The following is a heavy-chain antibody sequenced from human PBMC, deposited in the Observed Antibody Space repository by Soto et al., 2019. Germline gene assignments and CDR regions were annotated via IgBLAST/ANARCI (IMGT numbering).Heavy chain of an antibody. Sequence: SETLSLTCTVSGGSISSGGYYWSWIRQHPGKGLEWIGYIYYSGSTYYNPSLKSRVTISVDTSKNQFSLKLSSVTAADTAVYYCARAFKHDYVWGSYRMAYFDYWGQGTLVTAPQ. CDR2: IYYSGST. D-gene: IGHD3-16*02. CDR3: ARAFKHDYVWGSYRMAYFDY. V-gene: IGHV4-31*03. J-gene: IGHJ4*02. CDR1: GGSISSGGYY.